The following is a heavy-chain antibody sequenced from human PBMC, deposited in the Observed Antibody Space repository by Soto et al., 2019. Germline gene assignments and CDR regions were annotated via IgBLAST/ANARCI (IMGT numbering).Heavy chain of an antibody. CDR3: ASDYGSGSLYYYGMDV. CDR2: ISAYNGNT. D-gene: IGHD3-10*01. V-gene: IGHV1-18*01. Sequence: QVQLVQSGAEVKKPGASVKVSCKASGYTFTSYGISWVRQAPGQGLEWMGWISAYNGNTNYTQKLQGRVTMTTDTPTSTAYMELRSLRSDDTAVYYCASDYGSGSLYYYGMDVWGQGTTVTVSS. CDR1: GYTFTSYG. J-gene: IGHJ6*02.